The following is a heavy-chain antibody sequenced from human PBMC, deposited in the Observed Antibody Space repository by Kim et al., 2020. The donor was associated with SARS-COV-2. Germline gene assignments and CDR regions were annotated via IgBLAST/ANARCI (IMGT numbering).Heavy chain of an antibody. Sequence: SETLSLTCTVSGDSISSTTYYWGWLRQSPGKGLEWIGSIYYSGTTYYNPSLKSRVTISVDTSKNQFSLKLSSVTAADTALYYCAFSSGWGYFDSWGQVTL. V-gene: IGHV4-39*07. CDR2: IYYSGTT. CDR1: GDSISSTTYY. J-gene: IGHJ4*02. CDR3: AFSSGWGYFDS. D-gene: IGHD6-19*01.